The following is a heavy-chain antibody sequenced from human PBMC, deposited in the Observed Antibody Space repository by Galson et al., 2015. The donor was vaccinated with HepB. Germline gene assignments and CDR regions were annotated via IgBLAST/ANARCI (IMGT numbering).Heavy chain of an antibody. D-gene: IGHD4-17*01. Sequence: SVKVSCKASGGTFSSYAIRWVRQAPGQGLEWMGGIIPIFGTANYAQKFQGRVTITADESTSTAYMELSSLRSEDTAVYYCARGYGDLDAFDIWGQGTMVTVSS. CDR2: IIPIFGTA. CDR1: GGTFSSYA. J-gene: IGHJ3*02. CDR3: ARGYGDLDAFDI. V-gene: IGHV1-69*13.